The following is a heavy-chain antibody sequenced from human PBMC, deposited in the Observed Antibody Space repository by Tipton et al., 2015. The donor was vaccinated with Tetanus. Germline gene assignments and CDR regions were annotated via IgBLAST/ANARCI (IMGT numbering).Heavy chain of an antibody. D-gene: IGHD4-23*01. Sequence: SLRLSCVASGFTFSSYWMHWVRQAPGKGLVWVSRIKSDGSSTSYADSVKGRFTISRDNAKNTLYLQMNSLRAEDTAVYYCARDYGGNVLYYYYGMDVWGQGTTVIVSS. CDR1: GFTFSSYW. CDR3: ARDYGGNVLYYYYGMDV. V-gene: IGHV3-74*01. J-gene: IGHJ6*02. CDR2: IKSDGSST.